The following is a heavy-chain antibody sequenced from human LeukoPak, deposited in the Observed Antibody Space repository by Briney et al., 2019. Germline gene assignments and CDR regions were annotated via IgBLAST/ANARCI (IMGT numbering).Heavy chain of an antibody. J-gene: IGHJ6*04. CDR2: INHSGST. V-gene: IGHV4-34*01. Sequence: PSETLSLTCAVYGGSFSGYYWSWIRQPPGKGLEWIGEINHSGSTNYNPSLKSRVTISVDTSKNQFSLKLSSVTAADTAVYYCARGRGAWGAAALLHYGMDVWGKGTTVTVFS. D-gene: IGHD6-13*01. CDR1: GGSFSGYY. CDR3: ARGRGAWGAAALLHYGMDV.